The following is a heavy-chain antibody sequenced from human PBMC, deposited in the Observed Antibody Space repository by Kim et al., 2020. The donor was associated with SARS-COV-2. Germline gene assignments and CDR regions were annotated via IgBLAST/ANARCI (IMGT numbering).Heavy chain of an antibody. Sequence: SETLSLTCAVYGGSFCGYYWSWIRQPPGKGLEWIGEINHSGSTNYNPSLKSRVTISVDTSKNQFSLKLSSVTAADTAVYYCARVDYSSSWYWGQGTLVTVSS. V-gene: IGHV4-34*01. D-gene: IGHD6-13*01. CDR1: GGSFCGYY. CDR3: ARVDYSSSWY. CDR2: INHSGST. J-gene: IGHJ4*02.